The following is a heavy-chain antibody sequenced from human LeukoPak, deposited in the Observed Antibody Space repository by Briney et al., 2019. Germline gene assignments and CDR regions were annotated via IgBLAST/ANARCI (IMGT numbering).Heavy chain of an antibody. CDR3: ARDLSYGSGEF. D-gene: IGHD3-10*01. CDR2: IWYDGSKQ. V-gene: IGHV3-33*01. CDR1: GFTFSHYG. Sequence: GGSLRLSCAGSGFTFSHYGIYWVRQAPGKGLEWVAAIWYDGSKQLYRDAVKGRFTISRDDSKNTVFLQMNSLRAEDTAVYFCARDLSYGSGEFWGQGTLVTVSS. J-gene: IGHJ4*02.